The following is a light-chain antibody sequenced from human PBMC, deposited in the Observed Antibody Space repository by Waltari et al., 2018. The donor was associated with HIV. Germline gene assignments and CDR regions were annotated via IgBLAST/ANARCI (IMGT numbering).Light chain of an antibody. CDR2: WAS. Sequence: DIVMTQSPDSLAVSLGARATFNCTSSRSIFYSSDNRNYLAWYQQKPRQPPKLLISWASTRESGVPDRFSGSGSGTDFTLTITRLQAEDVAVYHCQQYFRIPPTFGGGTKVEIK. CDR1: RSIFYSSDNRNY. CDR3: QQYFRIPPT. J-gene: IGKJ4*01. V-gene: IGKV4-1*01.